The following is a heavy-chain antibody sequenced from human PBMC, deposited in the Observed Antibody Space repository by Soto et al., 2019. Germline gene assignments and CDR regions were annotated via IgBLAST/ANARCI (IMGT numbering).Heavy chain of an antibody. J-gene: IGHJ6*03. V-gene: IGHV4-59*01. D-gene: IGHD3-9*01. Sequence: SETLSLTCTVSGGSISSYYWSWIRQPPGKGLEWIGYIYYSGSTNYNPSLKSRVTISVDTSKNQFSLKLSSVTAADTAVYYCARILVSDSTDYYYYYMDVWGKGTTVTVSS. CDR3: ARILVSDSTDYYYYYMDV. CDR1: GGSISSYY. CDR2: IYYSGST.